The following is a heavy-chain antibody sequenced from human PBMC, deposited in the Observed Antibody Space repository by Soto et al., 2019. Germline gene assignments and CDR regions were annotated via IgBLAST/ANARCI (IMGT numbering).Heavy chain of an antibody. CDR2: TSSSSSYI. V-gene: IGHV3-21*01. D-gene: IGHD5-12*01. CDR1: GFTFSTYA. J-gene: IGHJ4*02. Sequence: GGSLRLSCAASGFTFSTYAMAWVRQAPGKGLEWVSSTSSSSSYIYYADSVKGRFTISRDNAKNSLYLQMNSLRAEDTAVYYCARDIADGYIPFDYRGQGTLVTVSS. CDR3: ARDIADGYIPFDY.